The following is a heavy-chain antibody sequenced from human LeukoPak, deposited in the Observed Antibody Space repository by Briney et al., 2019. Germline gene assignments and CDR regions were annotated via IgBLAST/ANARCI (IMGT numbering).Heavy chain of an antibody. J-gene: IGHJ6*03. D-gene: IGHD5-12*01. V-gene: IGHV4-4*02. CDR3: ARVGYSGYDFLIYYYYIDV. CDR2: IYHSGST. Sequence: SETLSLTRAVSGGSISSSNRWSWVRQPPGKGLEWIGEIYHSGSTNYNPSLKSRVTISVDKSKNQFSLKLSSVTAADTAVYYCARVGYSGYDFLIYYYYIDVWGKGTTVTVSS. CDR1: GGSISSSNR.